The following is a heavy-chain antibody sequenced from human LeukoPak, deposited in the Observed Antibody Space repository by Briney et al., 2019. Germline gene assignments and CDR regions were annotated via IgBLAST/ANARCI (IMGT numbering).Heavy chain of an antibody. Sequence: PSETLSLTCTVSGGSISSSSYYWGWIRQPPGKGLEWIGSIYYSGSTYYNPSLKSRVTISVDTSKNQFSLKLSSVTAADTAVYYCAISDTNWNYVRPFDYWGQGTLVTVSS. CDR2: IYYSGST. CDR3: AISDTNWNYVRPFDY. D-gene: IGHD1-7*01. V-gene: IGHV4-39*01. J-gene: IGHJ4*02. CDR1: GGSISSSSYY.